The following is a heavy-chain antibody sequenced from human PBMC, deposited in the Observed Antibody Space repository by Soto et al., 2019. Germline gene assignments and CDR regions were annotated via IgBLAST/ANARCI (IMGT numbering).Heavy chain of an antibody. CDR1: GGSISSGGYY. CDR3: ARDDGDYGYYGTDV. V-gene: IGHV4-31*03. Sequence: SETLSLTCTVSGGSISSGGYYWSWIRQHPGKGLEWIGYIYYSGSTYYNPSLKSRVTISVDTSKNQFSLKLSSVTAADTAVYYCARDDGDYGYYGTDVWGHGTTVTVSS. D-gene: IGHD4-17*01. CDR2: IYYSGST. J-gene: IGHJ6*02.